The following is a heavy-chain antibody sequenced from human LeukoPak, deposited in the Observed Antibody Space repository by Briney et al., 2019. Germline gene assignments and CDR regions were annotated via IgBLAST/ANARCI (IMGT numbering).Heavy chain of an antibody. D-gene: IGHD1-26*01. Sequence: GASVKVSCKASGYSFTSHYMHWVRQAPGQGLEWMGLINPTGGSTGYAQKFQGRVTMTRDMSTSTDYMELSSLRSEDTAIYYCARDNSVGDNAWWFDPWGQGTLVTVSP. CDR3: ARDNSVGDNAWWFDP. CDR1: GYSFTSHY. V-gene: IGHV1-46*01. CDR2: INPTGGST. J-gene: IGHJ5*02.